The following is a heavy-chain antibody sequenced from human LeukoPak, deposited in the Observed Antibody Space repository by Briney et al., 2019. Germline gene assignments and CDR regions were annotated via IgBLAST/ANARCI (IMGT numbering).Heavy chain of an antibody. V-gene: IGHV4-59*01. CDR3: ARHSSGWYYFDY. CDR2: IYYSGST. Sequence: SETLSLTCAVYGGSFSSYYWSWIRQPPGKGLEWIGYIYYSGSTNYNPSLKSRVTISVDTSKNQFSLKLSSVTAADTAVYYCARHSSGWYYFDYWGQGTLVTVSS. CDR1: GGSFSSYY. D-gene: IGHD6-19*01. J-gene: IGHJ4*02.